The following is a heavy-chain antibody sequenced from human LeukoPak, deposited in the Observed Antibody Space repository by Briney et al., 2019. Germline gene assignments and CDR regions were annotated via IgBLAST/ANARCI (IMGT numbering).Heavy chain of an antibody. CDR2: IIPIFGTA. J-gene: IGHJ4*02. V-gene: IGHV1-69*05. CDR3: ARGLGLAAAYYFDY. Sequence: SVKVSCKSSGYTFTDYFLHWVRQAPGQGLEWMGGIIPIFGTANYAQKFQGRVTITTDESTSTAYMELSSLRSEDTAVYYCARGLGLAAAYYFDYWGQGTLVTVSS. D-gene: IGHD6-13*01. CDR1: GYTFTDYF.